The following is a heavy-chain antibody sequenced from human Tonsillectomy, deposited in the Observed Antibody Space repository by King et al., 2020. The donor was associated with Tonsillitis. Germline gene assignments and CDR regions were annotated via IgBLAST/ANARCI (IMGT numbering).Heavy chain of an antibody. CDR3: ARALGYYDSSGYYPYYYYGMDV. J-gene: IGHJ6*02. Sequence: QLVQSGAEVKKPGASVKVSCKASGYAFTSYDINWVRQATGQGLEWMGWMNPNSGNTGYAQMFQGRVTMTRNTSISTAYMELSSLRSEDTAVYYCARALGYYDSSGYYPYYYYGMDVWGQGTTVTVS. V-gene: IGHV1-8*01. D-gene: IGHD3-22*01. CDR2: MNPNSGNT. CDR1: GYAFTSYD.